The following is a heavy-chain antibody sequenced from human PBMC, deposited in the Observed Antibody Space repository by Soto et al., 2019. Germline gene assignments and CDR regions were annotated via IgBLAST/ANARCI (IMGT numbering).Heavy chain of an antibody. V-gene: IGHV3-53*01. Sequence: EVQLVESGGGLIQPGGSLRLSCAASGFTVSSNYMSWVRQAPGKGLEWVSVIYSGGSIYYADSVKGRFTISRDNSKNTLYLQMNSLRAEDTAVYYCAREATTTVWFGQRRYYYYGMDVWGQGTTVTVSS. CDR1: GFTVSSNY. D-gene: IGHD3-10*01. CDR2: IYSGGSI. J-gene: IGHJ6*02. CDR3: AREATTTVWFGQRRYYYYGMDV.